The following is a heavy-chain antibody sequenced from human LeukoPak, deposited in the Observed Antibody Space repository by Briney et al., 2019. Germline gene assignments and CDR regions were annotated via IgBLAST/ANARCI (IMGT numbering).Heavy chain of an antibody. CDR1: GASITTTTYY. CDR2: FYYSGST. J-gene: IGHJ4*02. V-gene: IGHV4-39*02. CDR3: ARDSPERGYSYGPLDNYFDF. Sequence: PSETLSLTCTVSGASITTTTYYWGWIRQPPGKGLEWIGSFYYSGSTYYNPSLKSRVTISVDTSKNQFSLKLSSVTAADTAVYYCARDSPERGYSYGPLDNYFDFWGQGTLVTVSS. D-gene: IGHD5-18*01.